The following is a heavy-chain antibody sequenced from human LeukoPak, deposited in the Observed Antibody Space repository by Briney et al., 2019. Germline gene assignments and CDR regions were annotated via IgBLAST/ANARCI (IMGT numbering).Heavy chain of an antibody. CDR3: ARDRGPTIAVPYYFDF. CDR2: ISSDGGNI. V-gene: IGHV3-30*04. Sequence: GGSLRLSCAASGFSFSSFAFHWVRQAPGKGLEGVAVISSDGGNIYYADSVTGRTLISRDNSKNTLYLLFYSLKPEDTAVYYCARDRGPTIAVPYYFDFWGQGTVVTVSS. D-gene: IGHD6-19*01. CDR1: GFSFSSFA. J-gene: IGHJ4*02.